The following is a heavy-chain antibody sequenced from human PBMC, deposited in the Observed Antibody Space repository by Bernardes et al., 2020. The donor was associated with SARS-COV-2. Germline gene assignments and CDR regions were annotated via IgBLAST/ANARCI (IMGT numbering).Heavy chain of an antibody. D-gene: IGHD6-19*01. CDR3: ARAHPNSSGSVFDY. CDR1: GGSISSYY. CDR2: IYYSGST. J-gene: IGHJ4*02. V-gene: IGHV4-59*01. Sequence: SETLSLTCTVSGGSISSYYWSWIRQPPGKGLEWIGYIYYSGSTNHNPSLKSRVTISVDTSKNQFSLKLSSVTAADTAVYYCARAHPNSSGSVFDYWGQGTLVTVSS.